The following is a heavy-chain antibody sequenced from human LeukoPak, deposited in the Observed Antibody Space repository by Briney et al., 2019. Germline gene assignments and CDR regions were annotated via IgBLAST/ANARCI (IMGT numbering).Heavy chain of an antibody. D-gene: IGHD2-8*02. Sequence: PGGSLRLSCAASGFTFSSYGMHWVRQAPGKELEWVAFIRYDGSNKYYADSVKGRFTISRDNSKNTLYLQMNSLRTEDTAVYYCAKDVDTGGYSYFDYWGQGTLVTVSS. CDR3: AKDVDTGGYSYFDY. CDR2: IRYDGSNK. J-gene: IGHJ4*02. CDR1: GFTFSSYG. V-gene: IGHV3-30*02.